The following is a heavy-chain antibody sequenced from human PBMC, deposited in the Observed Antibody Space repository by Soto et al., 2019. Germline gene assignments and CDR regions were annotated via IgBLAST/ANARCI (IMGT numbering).Heavy chain of an antibody. CDR2: IFYSGST. J-gene: IGHJ6*02. Sequence: QVQLPESGPGLVKPAQTLSLTCTISGGSISSGDYYLIWIRQHPGKGLELIGYIFYSGSTYYNPSLKSRVTITVDTAKNKFSLELTAVTAADTPVYCCARELRGVTYGMDVWGPGTTV. CDR3: ARELRGVTYGMDV. D-gene: IGHD5-18*01. CDR1: GGSISSGDYY. V-gene: IGHV4-31*03.